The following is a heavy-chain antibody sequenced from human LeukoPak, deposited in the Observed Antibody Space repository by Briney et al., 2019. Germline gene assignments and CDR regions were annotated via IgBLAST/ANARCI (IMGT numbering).Heavy chain of an antibody. J-gene: IGHJ5*02. CDR2: IRSKADSCAT. D-gene: IGHD2-2*01. CDR3: TKGYCSGSSCYPQFDP. V-gene: IGHV3-73*01. Sequence: GGSLKLSCAASGFTFSGSAMHWVRQASGKGLEWVGRIRSKADSCATAYAASVKGRFTISRDDSKNTAYLQMNSLKTEDTAVYYCTKGYCSGSSCYPQFDPWGQGTLVTVSS. CDR1: GFTFSGSA.